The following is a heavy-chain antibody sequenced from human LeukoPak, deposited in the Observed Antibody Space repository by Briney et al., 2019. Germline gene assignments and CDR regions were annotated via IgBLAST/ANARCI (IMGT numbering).Heavy chain of an antibody. D-gene: IGHD2-15*01. Sequence: GGSLRLSCAASGFTFSSYSMNWVRQAPGKGLEWVSSISSSSSYIYYADSVKGRFTISRDNAKNSLYLQMNSLRAEDTAVYYCARDRQSIVVVVAATPDYWGQGTLVTVSS. CDR2: ISSSSSYI. V-gene: IGHV3-21*01. CDR3: ARDRQSIVVVVAATPDY. J-gene: IGHJ4*02. CDR1: GFTFSSYS.